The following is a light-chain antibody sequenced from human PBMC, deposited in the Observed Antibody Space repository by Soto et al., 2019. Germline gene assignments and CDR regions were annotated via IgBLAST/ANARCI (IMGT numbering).Light chain of an antibody. CDR1: QSVNSY. CDR3: QQRSNWWT. V-gene: IGKV3-11*01. CDR2: DAS. J-gene: IGKJ1*01. Sequence: EIVLTQSPATLSLSPGERATLSCRASQSVNSYLAWYQQKRGQAPRLLIYDASNRATGIPARFSGSGSGTDFTLTISSLEPEGFAVYYCQQRSNWWTFGQGTKVEIK.